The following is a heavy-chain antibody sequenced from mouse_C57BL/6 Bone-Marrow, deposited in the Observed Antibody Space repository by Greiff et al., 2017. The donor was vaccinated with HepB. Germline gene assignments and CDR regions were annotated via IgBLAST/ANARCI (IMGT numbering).Heavy chain of an antibody. CDR2: IYPGSGNT. Sequence: QVHVKQSGAELVRPGASVTLSCKASGYTFTDYYINWVKQRPGQGLEWIARIYPGSGNTYYNEKFKGKATLTAEKSSSTAYMQLSSLTSEESAVYFCARGDGYYFYWYFDVWGTGTTVTVSS. D-gene: IGHD2-3*01. V-gene: IGHV1-76*01. CDR1: GYTFTDYY. J-gene: IGHJ1*03. CDR3: ARGDGYYFYWYFDV.